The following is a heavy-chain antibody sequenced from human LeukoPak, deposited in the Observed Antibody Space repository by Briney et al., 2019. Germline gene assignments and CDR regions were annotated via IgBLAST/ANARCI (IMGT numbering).Heavy chain of an antibody. D-gene: IGHD6-25*01. CDR3: VRGAKCSGADCDSTKEYVYYFDY. Sequence: ASVKVSCKASGGTFSSYAISWVRQAPGQGLEWMGWMNPISGNTGFAQKFQGRVTITRITSMSTAYMEMSSLRSDDTAVYYCVRGAKCSGADCDSTKEYVYYFDYWGQGTLVTVSS. CDR2: MNPISGNT. CDR1: GGTFSSYA. J-gene: IGHJ4*02. V-gene: IGHV1-8*03.